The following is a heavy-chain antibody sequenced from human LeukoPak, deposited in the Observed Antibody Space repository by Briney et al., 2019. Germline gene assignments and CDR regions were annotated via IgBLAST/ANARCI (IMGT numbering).Heavy chain of an antibody. V-gene: IGHV5-51*01. Sequence: GESLQISCKASGYSFTNYWIAWGRQMPGEGLEWMGSIYPGDSDTRYRPSFQGQVTILADKSIRTAYLEWSSLKSLDTAMYSCGRLGLEAYDSSGYYYFDYWGQGALVTVSS. CDR3: GRLGLEAYDSSGYYYFDY. CDR2: IYPGDSDT. D-gene: IGHD3-22*01. J-gene: IGHJ4*01. CDR1: GYSFTNYW.